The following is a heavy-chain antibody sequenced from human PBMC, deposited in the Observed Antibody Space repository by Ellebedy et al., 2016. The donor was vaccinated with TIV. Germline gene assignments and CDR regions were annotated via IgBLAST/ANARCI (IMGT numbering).Heavy chain of an antibody. CDR2: INHSGST. D-gene: IGHD2-2*01. J-gene: IGHJ6*03. CDR1: GGSFSGYY. Sequence: SETLSLXXAVYGGSFSGYYWSWIRQPPGKGLEWIGEINHSGSTNYNPSLKSRVTISVDTSKKQFSLKLSSVTAADRAVYYCARNVPAAIYYYYYYYMDVWGKGTTVTVSS. CDR3: ARNVPAAIYYYYYYYMDV. V-gene: IGHV4-34*01.